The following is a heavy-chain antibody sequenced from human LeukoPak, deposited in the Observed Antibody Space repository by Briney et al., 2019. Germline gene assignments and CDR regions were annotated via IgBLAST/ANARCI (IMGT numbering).Heavy chain of an antibody. V-gene: IGHV3-7*01. J-gene: IGHJ4*02. CDR2: IKQDGSQK. CDR3: VGTIASRGSEY. Sequence: GGSLRLSCAASGFTFSSYWMSWVRQAPGKGLEWVANIKQDGSQKNYVDSVKGRFTVSRDNAKNTVYLQMNNLRVDDTAMYYCVGTIASRGSEYWGQGALVTVSS. D-gene: IGHD6-6*01. CDR1: GFTFSSYW.